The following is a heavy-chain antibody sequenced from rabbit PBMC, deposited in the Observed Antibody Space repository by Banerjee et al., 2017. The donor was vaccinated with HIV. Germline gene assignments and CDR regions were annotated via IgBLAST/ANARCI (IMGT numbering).Heavy chain of an antibody. V-gene: IGHV1S45*01. Sequence: QEQLEESGGDLVKPEGSLTITCTASGFSFSNKYVMCWVRQAPGKGLEWIGCINSSSRNVVYASWATGRFTIPKTSSTTVTLQMTSLTAADTATYFCARGAGHADYGDASYGSLALWGPGTLVTVS. CDR3: ARGAGHADYGDASYGSLAL. CDR2: INSSSRNV. J-gene: IGHJ4*01. D-gene: IGHD2-1*01. CDR1: GFSFSNKYV.